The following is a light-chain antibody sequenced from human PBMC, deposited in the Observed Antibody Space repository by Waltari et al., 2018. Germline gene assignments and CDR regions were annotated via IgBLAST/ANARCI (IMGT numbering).Light chain of an antibody. Sequence: DIQMTQSPSSLSASVGDRLTITCQASQDISNYLNWYQQKPGKAPKLLIYDASNLETGVPSRFSGSGSGTDFTFTISSLQPEDIATYYCQQYDNFFTFGPGTKVDIK. V-gene: IGKV1-33*01. J-gene: IGKJ3*01. CDR3: QQYDNFFT. CDR2: DAS. CDR1: QDISNY.